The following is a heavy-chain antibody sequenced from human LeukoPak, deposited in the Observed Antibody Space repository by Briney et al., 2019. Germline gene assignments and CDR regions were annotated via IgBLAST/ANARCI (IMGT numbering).Heavy chain of an antibody. V-gene: IGHV4-59*08. CDR3: ARLSHIAEAGAYSYHSLTI. D-gene: IGHD6-13*01. Sequence: SETLSLTCSVAGGSISDNSWSWIRRPPGKGLEWIGHIHYTGSTDYNPSLKSRVTLSLDTPKNQFSLKVSSVTAAATAVNSCARLSHIAEAGAYSYHSLTIWSQGTTVTVSS. CDR2: IHYTGST. CDR1: GGSISDNS. J-gene: IGHJ6*02.